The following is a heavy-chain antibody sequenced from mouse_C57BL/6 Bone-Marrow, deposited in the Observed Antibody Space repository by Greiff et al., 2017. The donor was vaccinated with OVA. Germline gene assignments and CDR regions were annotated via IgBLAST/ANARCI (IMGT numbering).Heavy chain of an antibody. CDR3: ASLGTVVAKYFDV. V-gene: IGHV2-5*01. D-gene: IGHD1-1*01. J-gene: IGHJ1*03. Sequence: VMLVESGPGLVQPSQSLSITCTVSGFSLTSYGVHWVRQSPGKGLEWLGVIWRGGSTDYNAAFMSRLSITKDNSKSQVFFKMNSLQADYTAIYYCASLGTVVAKYFDVWGTGTTVTVSS. CDR2: IWRGGST. CDR1: GFSLTSYG.